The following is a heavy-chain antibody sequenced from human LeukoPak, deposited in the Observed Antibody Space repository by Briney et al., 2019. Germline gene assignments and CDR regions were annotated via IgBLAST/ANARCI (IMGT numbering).Heavy chain of an antibody. CDR3: AREGSLGDYDHYYYYYGMDV. V-gene: IGHV1-18*04. D-gene: IGHD4-17*01. Sequence: GASVKVSCKASGYTFTSYYMHWVRQAPGQGLEWMGWISAYNGNTNYAQKLQGRVTMTTDTFTSTAYMELRSLRSDDTAVYYCAREGSLGDYDHYYYYYGMDVWGQGTTVTVSS. CDR1: GYTFTSYY. CDR2: ISAYNGNT. J-gene: IGHJ6*02.